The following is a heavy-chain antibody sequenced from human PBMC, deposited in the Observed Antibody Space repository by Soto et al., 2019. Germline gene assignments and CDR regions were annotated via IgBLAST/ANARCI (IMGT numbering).Heavy chain of an antibody. J-gene: IGHJ6*02. CDR1: GGSVTSGGYY. CDR2: FYYSGST. CDR3: ARDRLYPGNYGYYGMGV. V-gene: IGHV4-31*03. Sequence: SETLSLTCTVSGGSVTSGGYYWSWIRQHPGKGLEWIGYFYYSGSTYYNPSLKSRVTISVDPSKNQFSLKLSSVTAADTAVYYCARDRLYPGNYGYYGMGVWGQGTTVTVSS.